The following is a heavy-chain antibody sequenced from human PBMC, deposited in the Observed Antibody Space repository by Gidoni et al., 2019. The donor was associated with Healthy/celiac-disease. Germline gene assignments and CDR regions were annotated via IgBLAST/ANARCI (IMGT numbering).Heavy chain of an antibody. CDR2: ISSSSSYI. V-gene: IGHV3-21*01. J-gene: IGHJ4*02. CDR3: AREDYSSGWYPSFGY. D-gene: IGHD6-19*01. CDR1: GFAFSSYS. Sequence: EVQLVESGGGLVKPGGSLRLPGAASGFAFSSYSMNWVRQAPGKGLEWVSSISSSSSYIYYADSVKGRFTISRDNAKNSLYLQMNSLRAEDTAVYYCAREDYSSGWYPSFGYWGQGTLVTVSS.